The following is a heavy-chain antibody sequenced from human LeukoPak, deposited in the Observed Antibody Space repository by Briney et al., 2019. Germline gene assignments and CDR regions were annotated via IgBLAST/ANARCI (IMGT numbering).Heavy chain of an antibody. CDR2: ISNTGGST. CDR3: AQQVGYCSSGSCYFTY. D-gene: IGHD2-15*01. Sequence: PGGSLRLSCAASGFTFSNYWMTWVRQAPGKGLEWVSAISNTGGSTYYADSVKGRFTISRDKSKNTLSLQMNSLRAEDTAVYYCAQQVGYCSSGSCYFTYWGQGTLVTVSS. V-gene: IGHV3-23*01. J-gene: IGHJ1*01. CDR1: GFTFSNYW.